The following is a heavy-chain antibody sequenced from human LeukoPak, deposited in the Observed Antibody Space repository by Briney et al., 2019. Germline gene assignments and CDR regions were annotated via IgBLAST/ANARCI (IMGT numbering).Heavy chain of an antibody. Sequence: ASVKVSFKASGGTFSIYAISWVRQAPGQGLEWMGRIIPIFGIANYAQKFQGRVTITADKSTSTAYMELSSLRSEDTAVYYCARCAAGQLVRDDAFDIWGQGTMVTVSS. CDR3: ARCAAGQLVRDDAFDI. J-gene: IGHJ3*02. CDR1: GGTFSIYA. D-gene: IGHD6-6*01. V-gene: IGHV1-69*10. CDR2: IIPIFGIA.